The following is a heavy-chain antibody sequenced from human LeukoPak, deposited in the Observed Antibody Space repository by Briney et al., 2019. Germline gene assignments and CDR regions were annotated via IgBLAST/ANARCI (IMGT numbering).Heavy chain of an antibody. CDR1: GGSISSYY. D-gene: IGHD1-7*01. V-gene: IGHV4-59*01. Sequence: SETLSLTCTVSGGSISSYYWSWIRQPPGKGLEWIGYIYYSGSTNCNPSLKSRVTISVDTSKNQFSLKLSSVTAADTAVYYCARDPVNWNYHHYYYGMDVWGQGTTVTVSS. CDR3: ARDPVNWNYHHYYYGMDV. CDR2: IYYSGST. J-gene: IGHJ6*02.